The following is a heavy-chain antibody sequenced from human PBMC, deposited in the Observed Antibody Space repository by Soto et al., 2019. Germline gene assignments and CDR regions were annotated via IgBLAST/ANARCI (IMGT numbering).Heavy chain of an antibody. CDR3: AQSSYYASGSLDS. J-gene: IGHJ4*02. D-gene: IGHD3-10*01. CDR2: IYWHDDK. CDR1: GFSLSPGVG. Sequence: QITLKESGPTLVKPTQTLTLTCTFSGFSLSPGVGVGWISQPPGKALECLALIYWHDDKRYTSSPKNRLTITQDTHTDQVVLTMTNMDPADTATYYTAQSSYYASGSLDSWGEGILVT. V-gene: IGHV2-5*01.